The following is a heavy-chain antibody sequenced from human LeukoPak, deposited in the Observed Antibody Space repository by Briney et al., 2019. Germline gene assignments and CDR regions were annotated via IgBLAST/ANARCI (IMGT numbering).Heavy chain of an antibody. CDR2: INPSGGST. CDR1: GYTFTSYY. CDR3: ARTGMNFYGSGSYYWFDP. Sequence: ASVKVSCKASGYTFTSYYMHWVRQAPGQGLEWMGIINPSGGSTSYAQKFQGRVTMTRDTSTSTVYMELSSLRSEDTAVYYCARTGMNFYGSGSYYWFDPWGQGTLVTVSS. D-gene: IGHD3-10*01. V-gene: IGHV1-46*01. J-gene: IGHJ5*02.